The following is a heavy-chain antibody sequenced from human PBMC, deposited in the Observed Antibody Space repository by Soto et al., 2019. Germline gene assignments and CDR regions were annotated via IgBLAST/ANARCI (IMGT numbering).Heavy chain of an antibody. V-gene: IGHV5-10-1*01. CDR2: IDPSDSYT. CDR1: GYSFTSYW. D-gene: IGHD5-18*01. J-gene: IGHJ6*02. CDR3: ARRPPGNSYGLHAHYGMDV. Sequence: PGESLKISCKGSGYSFTSYWISWVRQMPGKGLEWMGRIDPSDSYTNYSPSFQGHVTISADKSISTAYLQWSSLKASDTAMYYCARRPPGNSYGLHAHYGMDVWGQGTTVTVYS.